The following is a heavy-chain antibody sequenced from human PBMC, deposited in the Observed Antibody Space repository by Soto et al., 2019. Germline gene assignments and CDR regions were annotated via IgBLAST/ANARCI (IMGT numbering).Heavy chain of an antibody. V-gene: IGHV4-34*01. Sequence: PXASLSLTCAVYGGSFSGYFWSWIRQPPGKGLEWIGEINHSGSTNSNPSLKSRVTTSVDTSKNQFSLKLRSVTAADTAVYYCARGVSLIVDLTRAAPGKYYFDSWGQGTLVTVSS. CDR2: INHSGST. J-gene: IGHJ4*02. CDR1: GGSFSGYF. D-gene: IGHD2-15*01. CDR3: ARGVSLIVDLTRAAPGKYYFDS.